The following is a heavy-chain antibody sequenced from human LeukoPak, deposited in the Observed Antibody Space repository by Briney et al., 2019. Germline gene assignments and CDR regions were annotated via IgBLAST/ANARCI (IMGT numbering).Heavy chain of an antibody. CDR3: VRDYYSRMDV. Sequence: GRSLRLSCAASGFNFSSYGMHWVRQAPGKGLEWVAVIWYDGSNRNYADSVKGRFTISRENSKNTLNLQMNSLRAEDTAVYYCVRDYYSRMDVWGQGTTVTVSS. CDR1: GFNFSSYG. V-gene: IGHV3-33*01. CDR2: IWYDGSNR. J-gene: IGHJ6*02.